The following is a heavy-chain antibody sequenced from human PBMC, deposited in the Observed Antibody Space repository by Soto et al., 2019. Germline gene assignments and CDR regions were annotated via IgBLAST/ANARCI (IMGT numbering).Heavy chain of an antibody. J-gene: IGHJ4*02. D-gene: IGHD1-26*01. CDR2: IWYDGSNK. CDR1: GFTFSSYG. CDR3: ARGGGSYYFDH. Sequence: QVQLVESGGGVVQPGRSLRLSCAASGFTFSSYGMHWVRQAPGKGLEWVAVIWYDGSNKYYADSVKGRFTISRDNSKNTLYLQMNSLRAEDTAVYYCARGGGSYYFDHWGQGTLVTVSS. V-gene: IGHV3-33*01.